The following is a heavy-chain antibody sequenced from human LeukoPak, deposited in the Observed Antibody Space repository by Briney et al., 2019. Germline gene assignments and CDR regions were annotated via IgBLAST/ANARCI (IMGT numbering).Heavy chain of an antibody. CDR3: AKGRVLYSSSSTPFDY. CDR1: GFTFSNYA. J-gene: IGHJ4*02. Sequence: GGSLRLSCAASGFTFSNYATTWVRQAPGKGLEWVSVISGSGGTIFYADSVKGRFTISRDNSKNTLYLLMNSLTAEDTAVYYCAKGRVLYSSSSTPFDYWGQGTLVTVSS. CDR2: ISGSGGTI. V-gene: IGHV3-23*01. D-gene: IGHD6-6*01.